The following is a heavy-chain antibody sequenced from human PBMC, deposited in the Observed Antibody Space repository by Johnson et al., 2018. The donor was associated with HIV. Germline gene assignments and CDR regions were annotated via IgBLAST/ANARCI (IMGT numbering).Heavy chain of an antibody. V-gene: IGHV3-66*01. CDR1: GFTVSSYY. J-gene: IGHJ3*02. D-gene: IGHD2-21*02. CDR3: ARDPHIVVVTIIDTTMNAFDI. CDR2: VFSGDNT. Sequence: VQLVESGGGLVQPGGSLRLSCVVSGFTVSSYYMSWVRQAPGKGLEWVSIVFSGDNTDYSDSVKGRFTISRDNSKNTVYLQMNSLRVEDTAVYYCARDPHIVVVTIIDTTMNAFDIWGQGTMVTVSS.